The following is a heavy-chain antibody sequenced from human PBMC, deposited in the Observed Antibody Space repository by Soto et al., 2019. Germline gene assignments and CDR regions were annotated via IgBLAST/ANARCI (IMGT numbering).Heavy chain of an antibody. Sequence: PSETLSLTCTVSGGSISSGDYYWSWIRQPPGKGLEWIGYIYYSGSTYYNPSLKSRVTISVDTSKNQFSLKLSSVTAADTAVYYCARGNSAAAPFDPWGQGTLVTAPQ. V-gene: IGHV4-30-4*01. CDR1: GGSISSGDYY. CDR3: ARGNSAAAPFDP. D-gene: IGHD6-13*01. CDR2: IYYSGST. J-gene: IGHJ5*02.